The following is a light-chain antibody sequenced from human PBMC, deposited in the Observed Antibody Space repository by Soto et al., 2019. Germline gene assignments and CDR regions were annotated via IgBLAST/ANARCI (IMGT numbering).Light chain of an antibody. V-gene: IGKV4-1*01. CDR3: HQHYGAPIT. Sequence: DMLMTQSRESLTFSLWEMATINFKSRQILFSNSNNRHSIAWYQQKPGQAPRLLIYWASTRESGVPDRFSGSGSGTDFTLTITSLQAEDVAVYYCHQHYGAPITFGQGTRLEIK. CDR2: WAS. CDR1: QILFSNSNNRHS. J-gene: IGKJ5*01.